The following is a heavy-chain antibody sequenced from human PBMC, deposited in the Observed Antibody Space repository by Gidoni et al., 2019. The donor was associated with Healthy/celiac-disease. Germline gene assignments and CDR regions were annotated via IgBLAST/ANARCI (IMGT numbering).Heavy chain of an antibody. CDR3: AREGYEQCLDY. CDR1: GFTFSRYS. Sequence: EVQLVESGGGLVQPGGSLRLACAASGFTFSRYSMNWVRQAPGKGLEWVSYISSSSSTIYYADSVKGRFTISRDNAKNSLYLQMNSLRAEDTAVYYCAREGYEQCLDYWGQGTLVTVSS. D-gene: IGHD2-15*01. J-gene: IGHJ4*02. V-gene: IGHV3-48*01. CDR2: ISSSSSTI.